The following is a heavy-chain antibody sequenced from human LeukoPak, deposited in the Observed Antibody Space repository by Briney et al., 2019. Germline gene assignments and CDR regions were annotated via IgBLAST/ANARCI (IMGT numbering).Heavy chain of an antibody. J-gene: IGHJ4*02. Sequence: SETLSLTCTVSGYSISSGYYWGWIRQPPGKGLEWIGSIYHSGSTYYNPSLKSRVTISVDTSKNQFSLKLSSVTAADTAVYYCARQNSYYGSGSSPNFDYWGQGTLVTVSS. V-gene: IGHV4-38-2*02. CDR3: ARQNSYYGSGSSPNFDY. D-gene: IGHD3-10*01. CDR2: IYHSGST. CDR1: GYSISSGYY.